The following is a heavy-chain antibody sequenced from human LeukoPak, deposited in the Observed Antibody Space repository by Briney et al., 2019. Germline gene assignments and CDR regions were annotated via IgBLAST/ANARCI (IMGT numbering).Heavy chain of an antibody. Sequence: KPSETLSLTCAVCRRSISNINYYWGWILQPPGKGLEWIGRITYSGRTDYNPSLKSRVTISIDTSKNQFSLKLNSVLAADTAVYYCARYQSFTMDDYWGQGTLVTVAS. V-gene: IGHV4-39*01. CDR3: ARYQSFTMDDY. CDR2: ITYSGRT. CDR1: RRSISNINYY. J-gene: IGHJ4*02. D-gene: IGHD2-2*01.